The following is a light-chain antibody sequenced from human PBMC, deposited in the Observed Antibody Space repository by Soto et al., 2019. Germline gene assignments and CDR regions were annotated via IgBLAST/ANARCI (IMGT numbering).Light chain of an antibody. V-gene: IGLV2-14*01. CDR1: SSDVGGYNY. J-gene: IGLJ1*01. Sequence: QSALTQPASVSGSPGQSITISCTGTSSDVGGYNYVSWYQQHPGKAPKLMIYEVRNRPSGVSNRFSGSKSGNTASLTISGLQAEDEADYYCSSYTSSSTLYVFGTGTKVNVL. CDR3: SSYTSSSTLYV. CDR2: EVR.